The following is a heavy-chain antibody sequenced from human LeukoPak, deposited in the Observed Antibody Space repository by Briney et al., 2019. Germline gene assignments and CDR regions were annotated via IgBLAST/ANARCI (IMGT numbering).Heavy chain of an antibody. CDR2: ISYDGSNK. J-gene: IGHJ4*02. V-gene: IGHV3-30*03. Sequence: GGSLRLSCAASGFTFSSYGMHWVRQAPGKGLEWVALISYDGSNKYYAESVKGRFTISRDNSKNTLYLQMNSLRADDTAVYYCARAQKGYYFDYWGQGTLVTVSS. CDR3: ARAQKGYYFDY. CDR1: GFTFSSYG.